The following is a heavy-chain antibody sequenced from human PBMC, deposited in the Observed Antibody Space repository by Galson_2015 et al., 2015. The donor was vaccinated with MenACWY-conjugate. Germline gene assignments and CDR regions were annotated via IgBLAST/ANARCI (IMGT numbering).Heavy chain of an antibody. Sequence: SLRLSCAASGFTISRYAMHWVRQAPGKGLEWVAVTSYDGSQKYYADSVKGRFTISRDNSKNTLYLQMNSLREEDTAVYYCARDWSVPYSTISYYFYMDVWGKGTTV. D-gene: IGHD6-13*01. CDR3: ARDWSVPYSTISYYFYMDV. CDR2: TSYDGSQK. J-gene: IGHJ6*03. CDR1: GFTISRYA. V-gene: IGHV3-30*04.